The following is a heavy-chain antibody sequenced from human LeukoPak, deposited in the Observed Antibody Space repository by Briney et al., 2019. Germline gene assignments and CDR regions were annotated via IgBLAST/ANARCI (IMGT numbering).Heavy chain of an antibody. Sequence: GGSLRLSCAASGFTVSNNYMSWVRQAPGKGLEWVAVISYDGSNKYYADSVKGRFTISRDNSKNTLYLQMNSLRAEDTAVYYCARGAKFRTYGSGTYYTSLPFDPWGQGTLVTVSS. CDR2: ISYDGSNK. CDR1: GFTVSNNY. J-gene: IGHJ5*02. CDR3: ARGAKFRTYGSGTYYTSLPFDP. D-gene: IGHD3-10*01. V-gene: IGHV3-30*03.